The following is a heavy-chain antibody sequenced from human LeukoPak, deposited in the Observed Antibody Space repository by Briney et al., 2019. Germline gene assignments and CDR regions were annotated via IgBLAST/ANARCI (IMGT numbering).Heavy chain of an antibody. J-gene: IGHJ4*02. CDR3: ARSTVTHFDY. CDR2: IKSDGSST. V-gene: IGHV3-74*01. Sequence: GGSLRLSSAASGFTFSNYWMHWVRQAPGKGLVWVSRIKSDGSSTSYADSVKGRFTISRDNAKNTVYLQMNSLRAEDTAVYYCARSTVTHFDYWGQGTLVTVSS. CDR1: GFTFSNYW. D-gene: IGHD4-17*01.